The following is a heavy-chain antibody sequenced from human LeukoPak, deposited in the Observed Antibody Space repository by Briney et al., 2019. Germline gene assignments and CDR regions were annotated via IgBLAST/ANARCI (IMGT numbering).Heavy chain of an antibody. J-gene: IGHJ4*02. D-gene: IGHD6-13*01. CDR3: AKDRAAVAFGPPVFDD. CDR1: GFTFDDYT. Sequence: GGSLRLSCAASGFTFDDYTMHWVRHGPGKGLEWVSLISWDGGSTYYTDSVKGRFTISRDNSKKSLYLQMNGLRSEDTALYYCAKDRAAVAFGPPVFDDWGQGTLVTVSS. CDR2: ISWDGGST. V-gene: IGHV3-43*01.